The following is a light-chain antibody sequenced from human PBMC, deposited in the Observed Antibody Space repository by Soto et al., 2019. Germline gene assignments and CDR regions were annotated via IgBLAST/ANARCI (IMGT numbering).Light chain of an antibody. Sequence: QSALTQPASVSGSPGQSITISCTEVSNDVGSHNLVSWYQQHPGKAPKVIIYEGSKRPSGVSNRFSGSRPGNTASLTISGLQSEDEAHHYCSSYTSSSPYVFGTGTKLTVL. CDR2: EGS. CDR1: SNDVGSHNL. V-gene: IGLV2-14*02. CDR3: SSYTSSSPYV. J-gene: IGLJ1*01.